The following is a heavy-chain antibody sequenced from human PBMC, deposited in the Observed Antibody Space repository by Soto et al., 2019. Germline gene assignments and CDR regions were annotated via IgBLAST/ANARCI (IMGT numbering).Heavy chain of an antibody. J-gene: IGHJ4*02. CDR1: GGTFSSYT. CDR2: IIPILGIA. V-gene: IGHV1-69*02. Sequence: QVQLVQSGAEVKKPGSSVKVSCKASGGTFSSYTISWVRQAPGQGLEWMGRIIPILGIANYAKKFQGRVTITADKSTITAYMELSSLRSEDTAVYYCASDALDDILTGWDYWGQGTLVTVST. D-gene: IGHD3-9*01. CDR3: ASDALDDILTGWDY.